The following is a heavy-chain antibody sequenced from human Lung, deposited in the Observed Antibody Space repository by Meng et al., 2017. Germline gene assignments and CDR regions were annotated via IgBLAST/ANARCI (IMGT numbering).Heavy chain of an antibody. Sequence: QLQLQESGPGLVKPSQTLSLTCTVSGGSIHSDDYYGSCLRQNPGKGMEWIGFIYYSGSTYYNPSLKSRVSISVDTSKNQFSLKLTSVTAADTDVYYWARGDYDGLAYWGQGTLVTVSS. CDR3: ARGDYDGLAY. V-gene: IGHV4-31*03. CDR2: IYYSGST. D-gene: IGHD4-17*01. CDR1: GGSIHSDDYY. J-gene: IGHJ4*02.